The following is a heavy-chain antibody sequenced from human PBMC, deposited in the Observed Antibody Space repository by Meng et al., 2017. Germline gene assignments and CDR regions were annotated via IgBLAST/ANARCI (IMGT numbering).Heavy chain of an antibody. CDR1: GFTFSGHA. J-gene: IGHJ4*02. CDR2: ISGSADSI. D-gene: IGHD3/OR15-3a*01. CDR3: ARGLRIGHDY. Sequence: GGSLRLSCAASGFTFSGHAMTWVRQAPGKGLEWVSSISGSADSIYYADSVKGRFTISRDNSKNTLFLHMNSLRTGDTAVYYCARGLRIGHDYWGQGTLVTVSS. V-gene: IGHV3-23*01.